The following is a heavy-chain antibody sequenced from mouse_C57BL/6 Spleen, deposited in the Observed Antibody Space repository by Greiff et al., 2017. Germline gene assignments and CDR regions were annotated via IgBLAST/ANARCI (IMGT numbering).Heavy chain of an antibody. Sequence: QVQLQQPGAELVMPGASVKLSCKASGYTFTSYWMHWVKQRPGQGLEWIGEIGPSDGYTNYNQKFKGKSTLTVDKSSSTDYMQLSSLTSEDSAVYYCARRGDKNDYDGGFYAMDYWGQGTSVTVSS. D-gene: IGHD2-4*01. J-gene: IGHJ4*01. V-gene: IGHV1-69*01. CDR3: ARRGDKNDYDGGFYAMDY. CDR1: GYTFTSYW. CDR2: IGPSDGYT.